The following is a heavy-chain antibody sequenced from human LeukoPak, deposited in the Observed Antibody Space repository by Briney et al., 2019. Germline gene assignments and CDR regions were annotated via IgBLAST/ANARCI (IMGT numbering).Heavy chain of an antibody. D-gene: IGHD6-19*01. CDR1: GGSISGYY. J-gene: IGHJ4*02. Sequence: KPSETLSLTCTVSGGSISGYYWSWLRQPPGKGLEWIGYIYYRGSTNYSPSLRSRVTISLDTSKNQFSLKLSSVTAADTAMYYCARQKDNSGWYVADHWGQGTLVTVSS. CDR2: IYYRGST. CDR3: ARQKDNSGWYVADH. V-gene: IGHV4-59*08.